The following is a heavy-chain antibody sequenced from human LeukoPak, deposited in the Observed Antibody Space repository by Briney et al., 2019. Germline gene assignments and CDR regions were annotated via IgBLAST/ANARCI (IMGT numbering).Heavy chain of an antibody. CDR2: ISSSGSNI. D-gene: IGHD3-10*02. J-gene: IGHJ6*04. CDR1: GFTFSSYE. Sequence: GGSLRLSCAASGFTFSSYELNWVRQAPGKGLEWVSYISSSGSNIKYADSVKGRFTISRGNAKNSVYLQMNSLRAEDTAVYYCAELGITMIGGVWGKGTTVTISS. CDR3: AELGITMIGGV. V-gene: IGHV3-48*03.